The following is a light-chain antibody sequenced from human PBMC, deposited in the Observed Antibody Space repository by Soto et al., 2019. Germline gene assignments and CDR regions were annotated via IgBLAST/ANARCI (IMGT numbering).Light chain of an antibody. CDR1: QSVANS. V-gene: IGKV3-15*01. CDR3: QQYNNWWT. CDR2: SAS. J-gene: IGKJ1*01. Sequence: EIVMTQSPDTLSVSPGEGATLSCRASQSVANSIAWYQQKPGQAPRLLIYSASTRATGIPARFSGSGSGTGFTLTISSLQSEDFAVYYCQQYNNWWTFGQGTKVDIK.